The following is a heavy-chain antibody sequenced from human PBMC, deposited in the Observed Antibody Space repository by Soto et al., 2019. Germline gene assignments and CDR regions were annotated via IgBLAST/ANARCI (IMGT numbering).Heavy chain of an antibody. CDR3: AKEGVFAAPPPYNWFDP. D-gene: IGHD2-15*01. Sequence: GASVKVSCKASGYTFPGYYLHWVRQAPGQGLEWMGWINPKNGGTKYGQKFQGRVTMTRDTSISTAYMELSRLKSDDTAVYYCAKEGVFAAPPPYNWFDPWGQGVLVTVPQ. V-gene: IGHV1-2*02. J-gene: IGHJ5*02. CDR1: GYTFPGYY. CDR2: INPKNGGT.